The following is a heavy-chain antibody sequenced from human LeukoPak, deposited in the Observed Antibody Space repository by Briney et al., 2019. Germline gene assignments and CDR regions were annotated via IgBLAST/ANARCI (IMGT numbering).Heavy chain of an antibody. CDR3: ARGRGVHDSHTYDYFDY. V-gene: IGHV1-46*01. CDR2: INPAGGST. D-gene: IGHD3-22*01. CDR1: GYTFTSYY. J-gene: IGHJ4*02. Sequence: ASVKVSCKASGYTFTSYYIHWVRQAPGQGLVWMGIINPAGGSTTYAQKFQGSRLTLTRDTSTSTVYMELSSLRSEDTAVYYCARGRGVHDSHTYDYFDYWGQGSLVTVSS.